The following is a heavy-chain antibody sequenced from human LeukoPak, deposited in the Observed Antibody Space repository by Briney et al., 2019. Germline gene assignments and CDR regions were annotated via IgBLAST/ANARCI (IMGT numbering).Heavy chain of an antibody. CDR2: INHSGST. J-gene: IGHJ4*02. V-gene: IGHV4-34*01. Sequence: SETLSLTCAVYGGSFSGYYWSWIRQPPGKGLEWIGEINHSGSTNYNPSLKSRVTISVDTSKNQFSLKLNSVTAADTAVYYCARASSGWYNGLSYWGQGTLVTVSS. D-gene: IGHD6-19*01. CDR3: ARASSGWYNGLSY. CDR1: GGSFSGYY.